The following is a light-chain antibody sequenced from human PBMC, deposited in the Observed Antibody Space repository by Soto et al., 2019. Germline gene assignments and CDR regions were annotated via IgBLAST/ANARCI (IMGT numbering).Light chain of an antibody. CDR1: QSLSSD. J-gene: IGKJ1*01. CDR2: DAS. Sequence: EIVMTQSPATLSVSPGERAILSCRASQSLSSDLAWYQQKPGQAPRLLIYDASTRATDIPARFSGSGSGTEFTLTISRLEPEDFAVYYCQQYGSSPTTFGQGTKVDIK. CDR3: QQYGSSPTT. V-gene: IGKV3-15*01.